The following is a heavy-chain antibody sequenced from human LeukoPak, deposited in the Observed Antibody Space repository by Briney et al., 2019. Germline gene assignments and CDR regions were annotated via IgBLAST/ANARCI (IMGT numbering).Heavy chain of an antibody. Sequence: AGGSQRLSCAASGFTFSGSAMHWVRQASGKGLEWVGRIRSKANSYATAYAASVEGRFTISRDDSKNTAYLQMNSLKTEDTAVYYCTALGIAAAGTDYWGQGTLVTVSS. CDR2: IRSKANSYAT. D-gene: IGHD6-13*01. CDR1: GFTFSGSA. J-gene: IGHJ4*02. V-gene: IGHV3-73*01. CDR3: TALGIAAAGTDY.